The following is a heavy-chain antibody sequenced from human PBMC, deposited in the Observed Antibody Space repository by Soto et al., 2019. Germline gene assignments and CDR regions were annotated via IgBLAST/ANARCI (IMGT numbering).Heavy chain of an antibody. V-gene: IGHV3-11*05. Sequence: QVQLVESGGGLVKPGGSLRLSCAASGFTFSDCYMSWIRQAPGKGLEWVSYISSSSSYTNYADSVKGRFTISRDNAKNSLYLQMNSLRAEDTAVYYCARDLRWGSGSHIDYWGQGTLVTVSS. CDR2: ISSSSSYT. D-gene: IGHD3-10*01. J-gene: IGHJ4*02. CDR3: ARDLRWGSGSHIDY. CDR1: GFTFSDCY.